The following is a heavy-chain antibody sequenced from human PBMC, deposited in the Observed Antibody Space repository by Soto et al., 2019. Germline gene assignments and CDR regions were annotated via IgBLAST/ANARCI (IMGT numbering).Heavy chain of an antibody. Sequence: QVQLVQSGAEVKKPGATVKVSCKASGYTFTSYGISWVRQAPGQGHEWMGWISANNGNTNYAQKLQGRVTMTPDTSTSSAYMELRSLRSDDXXXYYCARASSSSWYGFDYWGKGTLVTVX. V-gene: IGHV1-18*01. D-gene: IGHD6-13*01. CDR1: GYTFTSYG. CDR2: ISANNGNT. CDR3: ARASSSSWYGFDY. J-gene: IGHJ4*02.